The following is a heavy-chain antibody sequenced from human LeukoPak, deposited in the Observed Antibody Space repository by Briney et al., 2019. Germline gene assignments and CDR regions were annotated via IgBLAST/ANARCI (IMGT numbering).Heavy chain of an antibody. CDR2: ISWNSGSI. Sequence: GGSLRLSCAASGLSFDDCAMHWVRQAPGKGLEWVSGISWNSGSIGYADSVKGRFTISRDNAKNSLYLQMNSLRAEDTALYYCAKAILDMTTVTSFDYWGQGTLVTVSS. V-gene: IGHV3-9*01. J-gene: IGHJ4*02. D-gene: IGHD4-17*01. CDR3: AKAILDMTTVTSFDY. CDR1: GLSFDDCA.